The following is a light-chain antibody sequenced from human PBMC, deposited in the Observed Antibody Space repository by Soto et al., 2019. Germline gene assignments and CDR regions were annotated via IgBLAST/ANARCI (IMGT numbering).Light chain of an antibody. CDR1: SSDVGAYNH. Sequence: QSALTEPASVSGSPGQSITISCTGTSSDVGAYNHVSWYQHHPGKAPKLMIYDVSNRPSGVSNRFSGSNSGYTASLTISGLLAEDEADDYCNSHTISNTRVFGTGTKVTVL. J-gene: IGLJ1*01. CDR3: NSHTISNTRV. V-gene: IGLV2-14*01. CDR2: DVS.